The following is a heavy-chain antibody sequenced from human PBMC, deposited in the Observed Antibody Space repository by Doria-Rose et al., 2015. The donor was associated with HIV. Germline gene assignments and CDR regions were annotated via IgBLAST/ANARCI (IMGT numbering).Heavy chain of an antibody. CDR3: ARGLLRGGWNDVDYYYGMDV. D-gene: IGHD1-1*01. V-gene: IGHV4-34*01. CDR2: INHSGST. Sequence: QVQLQQWGAGLVKPSETLSLTCAVVGGAFSGYYWSWIRQHTRKGLAWNGVINHSGSTNYKSSLKSRVTISLDTSKNLFSADTAVYYCARGLLRGGWNDVDYYYGMDVWGQGTTVTVSS. CDR1: GGAFSGYY. J-gene: IGHJ6*02.